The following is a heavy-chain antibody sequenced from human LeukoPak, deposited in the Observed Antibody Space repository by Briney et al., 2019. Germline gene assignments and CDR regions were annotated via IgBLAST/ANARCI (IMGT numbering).Heavy chain of an antibody. Sequence: GGSLRLSCAASGLIFTKYYMNWVRQAPGKGLEWVSYISSSGSTIYYADSVKGRFTISRDNAKNSLYLQMNSLRAEDTAVYYCAELGITMIGGVWGKGTTVTISS. CDR1: GLIFTKYY. V-gene: IGHV3-48*03. CDR2: ISSSGSTI. CDR3: AELGITMIGGV. J-gene: IGHJ6*04. D-gene: IGHD3-10*02.